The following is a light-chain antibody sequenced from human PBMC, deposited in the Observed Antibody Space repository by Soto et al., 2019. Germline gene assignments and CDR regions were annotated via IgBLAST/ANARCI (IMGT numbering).Light chain of an antibody. V-gene: IGLV2-14*01. CDR2: EVT. CDR3: SSYTGSGTLI. J-gene: IGLJ2*01. Sequence: QSVLTQPASVSGSPGQSITISCTGTSSDVGVYNFVSWYQQQPGKAPKLMVYEVTNRPSWVSYRFSGSKSGNTASLTISRLQAEDEADYFCSSYTGSGTLIFGGGTKVTVL. CDR1: SSDVGVYNF.